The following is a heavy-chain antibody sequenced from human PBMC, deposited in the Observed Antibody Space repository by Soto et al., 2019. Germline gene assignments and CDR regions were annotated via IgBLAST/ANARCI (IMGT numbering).Heavy chain of an antibody. CDR1: GGSFSGYY. J-gene: IGHJ5*02. CDR3: ARXXXXGSCYSLGTGTNWXXP. CDR2: INHSGST. V-gene: IGHV4-34*01. Sequence: QVQLQQWGAGLLKPSETLSLTCAVYGGSFSGYYWSWIRQPPGKGLEWIGEINHSGSTNYNPSLKSRVTISVDTSKNQFSLQLSSVTAADTAVYYCARXXXXGSCYSLGTGTNWXXPWGQGTLX. D-gene: IGHD2-15*01.